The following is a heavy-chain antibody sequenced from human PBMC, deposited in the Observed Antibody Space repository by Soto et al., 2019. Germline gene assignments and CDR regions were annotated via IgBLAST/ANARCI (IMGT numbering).Heavy chain of an antibody. Sequence: SETLSLTCTVSGGSISSGGYHWSWIRQHPGKGLEWIGYIYYSGSTYYNPSLKSRVTISVDTSKNQFSLKLSSVTAADTAVYYCARGKNWFDHWGQGTLVTVSS. CDR1: GGSISSGGYH. V-gene: IGHV4-31*02. CDR2: IYYSGST. CDR3: ARGKNWFDH. J-gene: IGHJ5*02.